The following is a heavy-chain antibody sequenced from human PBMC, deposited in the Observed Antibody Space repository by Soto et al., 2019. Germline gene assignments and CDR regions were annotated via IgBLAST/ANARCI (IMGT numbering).Heavy chain of an antibody. V-gene: IGHV4-38-2*01. J-gene: IGHJ6*02. CDR3: ARVGGYGMDV. Sequence: SETLFLTCAVSGYSISSGYYWGWIRQPPGKGLEWIGSIYHSGSTYYNPSLKSRVTISVDTSKNQFSLKLSSVTAADTAVYYCARVGGYGMDVWGQGTTVTVSS. CDR1: GYSISSGYY. D-gene: IGHD3-10*01. CDR2: IYHSGST.